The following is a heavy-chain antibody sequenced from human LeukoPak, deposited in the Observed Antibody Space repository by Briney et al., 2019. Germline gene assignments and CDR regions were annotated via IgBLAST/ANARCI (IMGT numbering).Heavy chain of an antibody. CDR3: ARESVYGRRFDP. V-gene: IGHV1-3*01. CDR1: GYTFTSCA. CDR2: INAGNGNA. D-gene: IGHD2-8*01. Sequence: GASVKVSCKASGYTFTSCAVHWVSQAPGQRLEWMGWINAGNGNAKYSQKFQGRVTITRDTSASTVYMELSSLRSEDTAVYYCARESVYGRRFDPWGQGTLVTVSS. J-gene: IGHJ5*02.